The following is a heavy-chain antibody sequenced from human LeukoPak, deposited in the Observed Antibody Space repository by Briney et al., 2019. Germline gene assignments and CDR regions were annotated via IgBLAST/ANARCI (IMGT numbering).Heavy chain of an antibody. CDR1: GFTFDDYG. Sequence: GGSLRLSCAASGFTFDDYGMSWVRQAPGKGLEWVSGINWNGGSTGYADSVKGRFTISRDNAKNSLYLQMNSLRAEDTALNYCARHPNYYGSGSYPTYYYYMDVWGKGTTVTVSS. J-gene: IGHJ6*03. V-gene: IGHV3-20*04. D-gene: IGHD3-10*01. CDR2: INWNGGST. CDR3: ARHPNYYGSGSYPTYYYYMDV.